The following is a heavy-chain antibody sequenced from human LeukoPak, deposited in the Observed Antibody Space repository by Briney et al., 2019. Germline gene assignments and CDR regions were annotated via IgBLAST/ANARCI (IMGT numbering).Heavy chain of an antibody. CDR1: GYTFTSYG. D-gene: IGHD3-22*01. CDR3: ARLTYYYDSSGWTFDY. Sequence: ASVKVSCKASGYTFTSYGISWVRQAPGQGLEWMGWINTNTGNPMYAQGFTGRFVFSLDTSVSTAYLQISSLKAEDTAVYYCARLTYYYDSSGWTFDYWGQGTLVTVSS. V-gene: IGHV7-4-1*02. J-gene: IGHJ4*02. CDR2: INTNTGNP.